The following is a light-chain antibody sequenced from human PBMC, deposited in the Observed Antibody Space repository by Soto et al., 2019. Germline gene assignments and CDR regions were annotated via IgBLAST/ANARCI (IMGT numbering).Light chain of an antibody. V-gene: IGKV3-11*01. Sequence: EIVLTQSPATLYLSPGERATLSCRASQSVSSYLAWYQQKAGQAPRLLIYDASNRATGIPARFSGSGSGTDFTITISRLKPEDFAVYYCQQRSSWPRTFGLGTKVEI. CDR3: QQRSSWPRT. CDR2: DAS. CDR1: QSVSSY. J-gene: IGKJ1*01.